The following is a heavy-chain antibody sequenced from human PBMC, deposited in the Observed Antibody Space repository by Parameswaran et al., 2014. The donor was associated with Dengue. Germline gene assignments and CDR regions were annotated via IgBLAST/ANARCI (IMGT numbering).Heavy chain of an antibody. Sequence: PGKGLEWIGSIYYSGSTYYNPSLKSRVTISVDTSKNQFSLKLSSVTAADTAVYYCARRSPADRFDPWGQGTLVTVSS. D-gene: IGHD2-15*01. CDR3: ARRSPADRFDP. J-gene: IGHJ5*02. V-gene: IGHV4-39*07. CDR2: IYYSGST.